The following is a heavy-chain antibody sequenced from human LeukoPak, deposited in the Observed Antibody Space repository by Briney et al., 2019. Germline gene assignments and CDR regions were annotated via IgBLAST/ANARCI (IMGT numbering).Heavy chain of an antibody. V-gene: IGHV3-48*03. Sequence: AGGSLRLSCAASGFTFSSYEMNWVRQAPGKGLEWVSYISSSGSTIYYADSVKGRFTISRDNAKNSLYLQMNSLRAEDTAVYYCAKDGDAGTSYYFYYMDVWGKGTTVTVSS. CDR3: AKDGDAGTSYYFYYMDV. CDR2: ISSSGSTI. J-gene: IGHJ6*03. D-gene: IGHD7-27*01. CDR1: GFTFSSYE.